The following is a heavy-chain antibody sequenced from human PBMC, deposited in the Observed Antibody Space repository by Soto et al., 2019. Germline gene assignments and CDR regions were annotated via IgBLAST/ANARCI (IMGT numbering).Heavy chain of an antibody. CDR1: GFTFSSYV. CDR2: ISGIGGGT. CDR3: AKGSGGIRPYYFDY. J-gene: IGHJ4*02. D-gene: IGHD2-15*01. Sequence: SGGSLRLSCAASGFTFSSYVMAWVRQAPGKGLEWVSAISGIGGGTYHADSVKGRFTISRDNSKNTLYLQMNSLRAEDTAVYYCAKGSGGIRPYYFDYWGQGTLVTVSS. V-gene: IGHV3-23*01.